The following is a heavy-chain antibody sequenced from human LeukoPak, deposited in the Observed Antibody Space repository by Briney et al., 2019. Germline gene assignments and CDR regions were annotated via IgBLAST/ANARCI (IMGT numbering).Heavy chain of an antibody. D-gene: IGHD4-17*01. Sequence: PSETLSLTCTVSGGSISSYYWSWIRQPPGKGLEWIGYIYYSGSTNYNPSLKSRVTISVDTSKNQFSLKLSSVTAADTAVYYCARDSRYGDYRFDYWGQGTLVTVSS. V-gene: IGHV4-59*01. CDR2: IYYSGST. J-gene: IGHJ4*02. CDR1: GGSISSYY. CDR3: ARDSRYGDYRFDY.